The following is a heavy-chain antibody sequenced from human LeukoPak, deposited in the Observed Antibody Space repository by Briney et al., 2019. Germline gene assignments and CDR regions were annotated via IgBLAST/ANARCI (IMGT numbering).Heavy chain of an antibody. J-gene: IGHJ4*02. CDR1: GGSLNNYH. D-gene: IGHD3-10*01. V-gene: IGHV4-59*01. CDR3: ASYYDSGTYSGYVDY. Sequence: PSETLSLTCAVSGGSLNNYHWSGIRQPPGKGLEWSGCIYHSGSTNYNPSLNSRVTMSVDTSKNPFSLRLSSVTAADTAVYYCASYYDSGTYSGYVDYWGQGTLVTV. CDR2: IYHSGST.